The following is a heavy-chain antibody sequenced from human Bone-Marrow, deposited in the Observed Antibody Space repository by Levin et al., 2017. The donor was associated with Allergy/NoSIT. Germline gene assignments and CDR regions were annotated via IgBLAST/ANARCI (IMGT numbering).Heavy chain of an antibody. CDR2: ISGSGGST. Sequence: PGGSLRLSCAASGFTFSSYAMSWVRQAPGKGLEWVSEISGSGGSTYYADSVKGRFTISRDNSKNTLYLQMSSLRAEDTAVYYCAKEGHYCTGSSCYFDYWGQGTLVTVSS. J-gene: IGHJ4*02. V-gene: IGHV3-23*01. CDR1: GFTFSSYA. D-gene: IGHD2-8*02. CDR3: AKEGHYCTGSSCYFDY.